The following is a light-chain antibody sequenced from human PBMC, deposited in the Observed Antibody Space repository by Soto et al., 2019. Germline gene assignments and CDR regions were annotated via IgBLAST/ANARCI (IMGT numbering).Light chain of an antibody. CDR3: QHYNGYSWT. CDR1: QSMNKW. J-gene: IGKJ1*01. CDR2: DVS. Sequence: DIPLTQSPSLLSASVRDRVTITCRASQSMNKWLAWYQQKPGKAPKLLIYDVSVLESGVPARFRGSGSGTEVTLTISSLQPEDFAMYYCQHYNGYSWTFGQGTKIEV. V-gene: IGKV1-5*01.